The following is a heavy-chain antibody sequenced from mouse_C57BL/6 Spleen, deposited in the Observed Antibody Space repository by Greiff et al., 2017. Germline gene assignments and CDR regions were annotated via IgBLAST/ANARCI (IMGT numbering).Heavy chain of an antibody. J-gene: IGHJ2*01. CDR2: ISDGGSYT. V-gene: IGHV5-4*01. CDR3: ARDDGDYYGSSYLDY. Sequence: EVMLVESGGGLVKPGGSLKLSCAASGFTFSSYAMSWVRQTPEKRLEWVATISDGGSYTYYPDNVKGRFTISRDNAKNNLYLQMSHLKSEDTAMYYCARDDGDYYGSSYLDYWGQGTTLTVSS. CDR1: GFTFSSYA. D-gene: IGHD1-1*01.